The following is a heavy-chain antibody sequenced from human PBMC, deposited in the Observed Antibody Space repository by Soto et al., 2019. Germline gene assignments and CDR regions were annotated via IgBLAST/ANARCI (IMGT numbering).Heavy chain of an antibody. D-gene: IGHD6-13*01. CDR1: GGSFSGYY. Sequence: PSETLSLTCAVYGGSFSGYYWSWIRQPPGKGLEWIGEINHSGSTNYNPSLKSRVTISVDTSKNQFSLKLSSVTAADTAVYYCARAPLIGQQLARDFDYWGQGTLVTVSS. J-gene: IGHJ4*02. CDR2: INHSGST. CDR3: ARAPLIGQQLARDFDY. V-gene: IGHV4-34*01.